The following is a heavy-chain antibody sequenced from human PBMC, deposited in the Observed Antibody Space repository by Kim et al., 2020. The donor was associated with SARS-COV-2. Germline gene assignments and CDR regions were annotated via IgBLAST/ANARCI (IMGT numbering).Heavy chain of an antibody. J-gene: IGHJ3*02. V-gene: IGHV3-23*01. Sequence: GGSLRLSCAASGFTFSNYALSWVRQTPGKGLEWVSTIGVNGVTTYYADSVKGRFTISRDNSKNTVYVQMNTLRAEDTALYYCVKSRLDYDAFDIWGQGTKVTVSS. D-gene: IGHD3-9*01. CDR1: GFTFSNYA. CDR3: VKSRLDYDAFDI. CDR2: IGVNGVTT.